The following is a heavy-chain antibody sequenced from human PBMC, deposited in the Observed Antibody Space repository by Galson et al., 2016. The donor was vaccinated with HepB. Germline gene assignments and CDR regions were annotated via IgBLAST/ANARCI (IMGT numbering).Heavy chain of an antibody. D-gene: IGHD3-16*01. Sequence: SLRLSCAASGFTFRTYNMNWVRQAPGKGLEWVAVISDNCSNKYYADSVKGRFTISRDNSEHTLYLQMNSLRTEDTAMYYCATWGFKLGVDNWGQGILVTVSS. CDR1: GFTFRTYN. J-gene: IGHJ4*02. CDR3: ATWGFKLGVDN. CDR2: ISDNCSNK. V-gene: IGHV3-30-3*01.